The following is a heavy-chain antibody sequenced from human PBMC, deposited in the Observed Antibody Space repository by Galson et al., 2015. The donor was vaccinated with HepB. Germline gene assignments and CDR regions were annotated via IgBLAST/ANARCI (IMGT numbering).Heavy chain of an antibody. CDR2: IYPGDSDT. CDR3: AISIRYQLTEFYFDY. D-gene: IGHD2-2*01. J-gene: IGHJ4*02. V-gene: IGHV5-51*01. Sequence: QSGAEVKKPGESLKISCKGSGYSFSTYWIGWVRQMPGKGLEWMGMIYPGDSDTRYSPSFQGQVTISADKSISTAYLQWSSLKASDTAMYYCAISIRYQLTEFYFDYWGQGTLVTVSS. CDR1: GYSFSTYW.